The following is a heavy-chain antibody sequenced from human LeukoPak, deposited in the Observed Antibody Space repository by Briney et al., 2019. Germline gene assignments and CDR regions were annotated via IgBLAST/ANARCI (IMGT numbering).Heavy chain of an antibody. D-gene: IGHD3-3*01. Sequence: PSETLSLTCTVSGASISSSSYCWGWIRQPPGTGLEWIGNIYHTGSTYYTPSLRSRVTISVDTSKNQFSLKLSSVTAADTAVYYCVRHGSGDYSYYFHYWGQGTLVTVSS. CDR1: GASISSSSYC. V-gene: IGHV4-39*01. J-gene: IGHJ4*02. CDR3: VRHGSGDYSYYFHY. CDR2: IYHTGST.